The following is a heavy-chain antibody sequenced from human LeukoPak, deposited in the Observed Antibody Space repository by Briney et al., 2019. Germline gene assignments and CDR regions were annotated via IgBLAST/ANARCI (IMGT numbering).Heavy chain of an antibody. CDR1: GLTLSDHY. CDR2: TKNKTNGYAT. CDR3: AARSDYSNYYYYMDV. Sequence: GGSLRLSCVASGLTLSDHYMDWVRQAPGKGLEWVGRTKNKTNGYATQHAASVKGRFTISRDDSKNSLYLQMSSLKTEDTAVYYCAARSDYSNYYYYMDVWGKGTTVTVSS. J-gene: IGHJ6*03. V-gene: IGHV3-72*01. D-gene: IGHD4-11*01.